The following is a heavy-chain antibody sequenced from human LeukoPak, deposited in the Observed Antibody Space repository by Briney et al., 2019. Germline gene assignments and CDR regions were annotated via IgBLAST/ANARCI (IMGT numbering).Heavy chain of an antibody. CDR1: GFTVSSNF. J-gene: IGHJ4*02. CDR3: ARDLSGVAGYTYGRGIDY. Sequence: GGSLRLSCAASGFTVSSNFMSWVRQAPGKGLEGVSAISGSGGSTYYADSVKGRFTISRDNSKNTLYLQMNSLRAEDTAVYYCARDLSGVAGYTYGRGIDYWGQGTLVTVSS. D-gene: IGHD5-18*01. V-gene: IGHV3-23*01. CDR2: ISGSGGST.